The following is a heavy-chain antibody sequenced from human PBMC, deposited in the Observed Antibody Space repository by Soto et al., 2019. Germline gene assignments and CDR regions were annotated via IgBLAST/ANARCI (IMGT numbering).Heavy chain of an antibody. CDR1: GYTFSVYH. Sequence: ASVKVSCTASGYTFSVYHMHWVRQAPGQGLEWMGWIHHNSGGTNYEQRFEGRVTMTRDTSITTVYMELNNLSPDDTAVYYCGRGRSGQIVVFYWGQGTPVTVSS. D-gene: IGHD5-12*01. J-gene: IGHJ4*02. CDR3: GRGRSGQIVVFY. CDR2: IHHNSGGT. V-gene: IGHV1-2*02.